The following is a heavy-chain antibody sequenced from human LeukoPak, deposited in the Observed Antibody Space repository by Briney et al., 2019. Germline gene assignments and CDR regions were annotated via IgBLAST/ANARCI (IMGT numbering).Heavy chain of an antibody. V-gene: IGHV4-34*01. CDR3: ARRVWATSISRDAFDI. D-gene: IGHD1-26*01. Sequence: PSETLSLTCAVYGGSFSGYYWSWVRQPPEKGLEWIGEINHSGSTNYNPSLKSRVVVSVDTSKNQFSLKLSSVTAADTAVFYCARRVWATSISRDAFDIWGQGTMVTVSS. CDR2: INHSGST. CDR1: GGSFSGYY. J-gene: IGHJ3*02.